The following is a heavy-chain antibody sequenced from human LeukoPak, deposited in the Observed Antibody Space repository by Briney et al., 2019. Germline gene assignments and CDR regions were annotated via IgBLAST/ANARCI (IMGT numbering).Heavy chain of an antibody. CDR2: INHSGST. D-gene: IGHD3/OR15-3a*01. CDR3: ARGGVRIFGPWIHAFDI. CDR1: GGSFSGYY. Sequence: SETLSLTCAVYGGSFSGYYWSWLRQPPGKGLEWLGEINHSGSTNYNPSLKSRVTISVDTSKNQFSLKLSCVTAADTAVYYCARGGVRIFGPWIHAFDIGGQGTMVTVSS. V-gene: IGHV4-34*01. J-gene: IGHJ3*02.